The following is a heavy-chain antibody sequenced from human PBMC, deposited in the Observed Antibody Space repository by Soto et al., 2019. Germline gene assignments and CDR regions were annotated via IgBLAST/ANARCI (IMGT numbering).Heavy chain of an antibody. D-gene: IGHD2-21*02. CDR2: VNPSGGHT. CDR1: GDTFTDYY. CDR3: ASGGHVVVVTAALDY. V-gene: IGHV1-46*01. Sequence: QVQLMQSGAEVKKPGASVKVSCKASGDTFTDYYIHWVRQAPGQGLEWMGTVNPSGGHTTYAQHFPGRGDITRDTANRPLYLELASLTSWHPAINFRASGGHVVVVTAALDYWGQGTLVTVSS. J-gene: IGHJ4*02.